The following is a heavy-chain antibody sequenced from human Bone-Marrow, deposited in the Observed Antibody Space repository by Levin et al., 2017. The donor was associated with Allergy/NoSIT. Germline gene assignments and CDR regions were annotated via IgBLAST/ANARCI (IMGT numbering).Heavy chain of an antibody. J-gene: IGHJ4*02. CDR2: ISWNSDTI. D-gene: IGHD2-15*01. CDR1: GFIFDDYA. CDR3: AKSDCSGGYCSLDY. V-gene: IGHV3-9*01. Sequence: PGGSLRLSCAASGFIFDDYAMHWVRQPAGKGLEWVSGISWNSDTIDYADSVKGRFTISRDNAKNSLYLQMNSLRTEDTALYYCAKSDCSGGYCSLDYWGQGTLVTVSS.